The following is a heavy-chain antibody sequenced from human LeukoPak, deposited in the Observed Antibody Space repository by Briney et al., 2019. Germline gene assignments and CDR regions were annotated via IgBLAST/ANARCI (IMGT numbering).Heavy chain of an antibody. D-gene: IGHD2-21*01. V-gene: IGHV4-39*07. J-gene: IGHJ4*02. Sequence: SETLSLTCTVSGGSISSSSYYWGWIRQPPGKGLEWIGSIYYSGSTYYNPSLKSRVTISVDSSKNQFSLKLSSVTAADTAVYYCARAALTVIPFFDYWGQGTLVTVPS. CDR1: GGSISSSSYY. CDR3: ARAALTVIPFFDY. CDR2: IYYSGST.